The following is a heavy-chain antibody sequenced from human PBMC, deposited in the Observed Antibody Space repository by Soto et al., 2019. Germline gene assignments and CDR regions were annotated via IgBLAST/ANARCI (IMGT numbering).Heavy chain of an antibody. Sequence: PSETLSLTCAVSGFSISSDSYWGWMRQSPGKGLEWIGTLSHSGRTFYNPSLKSRVTISADTTKNQFSLSLTSVTAADTAVYYCGHLKTDTEVTPAPPLFDSWGQGTLVTVSS. V-gene: IGHV4-38-2*01. D-gene: IGHD2-2*01. CDR1: GFSISSDSY. J-gene: IGHJ4*02. CDR2: LSHSGRT. CDR3: GHLKTDTEVTPAPPLFDS.